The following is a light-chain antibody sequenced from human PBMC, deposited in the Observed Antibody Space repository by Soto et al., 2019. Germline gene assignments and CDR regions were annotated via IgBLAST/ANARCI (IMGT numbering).Light chain of an antibody. J-gene: IGKJ1*01. CDR2: DAS. CDR1: QSISSW. CDR3: QQYNSYWT. V-gene: IGKV1-5*01. Sequence: GDRVTITCRASQSISSWLAWYQQKPGKAPKLLIYDASSLESGVPSRFSGSGSGTEFTLTISSLQPDEFATYYCQQYNSYWTFGQGTKVEIK.